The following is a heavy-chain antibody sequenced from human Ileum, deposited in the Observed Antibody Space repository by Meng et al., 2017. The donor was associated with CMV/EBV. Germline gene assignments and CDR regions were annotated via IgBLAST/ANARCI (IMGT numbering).Heavy chain of an antibody. J-gene: IGHJ4*02. V-gene: IGHV4-4*07. Sequence: QVQLQESGPGLVRPSETLSLICTVSGGSISTYCWNWIRQSAGKRLEWIGRICGTGTIQYNPSFKSRLTLSLDTSKSQFSLRLTSVTAADTAVYYCARGSSSWAFDYWGQGTLVTVSS. CDR3: ARGSSSWAFDY. CDR1: GGSISTYC. CDR2: ICGTGTI. D-gene: IGHD2-2*01.